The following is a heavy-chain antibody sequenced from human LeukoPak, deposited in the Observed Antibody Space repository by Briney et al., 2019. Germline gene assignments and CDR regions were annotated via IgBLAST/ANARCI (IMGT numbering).Heavy chain of an antibody. Sequence: PGGSLRLSCAASGFTFDGYAMHWVRQAPGKGLEWVSGISWNSGSIGYADSVKGRFTISRDNAKNSLYLQMNSLRAEDTALYYCATLGSGDDYWGREPWSPSPQ. J-gene: IGHJ4*02. CDR2: ISWNSGSI. CDR3: ATLGSGDDY. D-gene: IGHD6-19*01. CDR1: GFTFDGYA. V-gene: IGHV3-9*01.